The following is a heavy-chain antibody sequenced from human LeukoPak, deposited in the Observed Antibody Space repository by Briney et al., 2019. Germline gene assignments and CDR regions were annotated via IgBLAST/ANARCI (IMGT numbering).Heavy chain of an antibody. CDR1: GGSFSGYY. CDR2: INHSGST. J-gene: IGHJ4*02. Sequence: SETLSLTCAVYGGSFSGYYWSWIRQPPGKGLEWIGEINHSGSTNYNPSLKSRVTISVDTSKNQFSLKLSSVTAADTAVYYCARGDGYNSRFGYWGQGTLVTVSS. V-gene: IGHV4-34*01. D-gene: IGHD5-24*01. CDR3: ARGDGYNSRFGY.